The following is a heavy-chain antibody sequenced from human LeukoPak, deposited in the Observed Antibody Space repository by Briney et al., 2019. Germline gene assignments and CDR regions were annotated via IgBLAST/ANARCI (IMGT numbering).Heavy chain of an antibody. V-gene: IGHV3-21*01. CDR1: GFNFKSYT. CDR2: ISATGSYI. CDR3: ARETFCTNTSCSHGEYFDY. J-gene: IGHJ4*02. D-gene: IGHD2-2*01. Sequence: GGSLRLSCAASGFNFKSYTMNWVRQAPGKGLEWVSSISATGSYIYYADSMKGRFTISRENAKNSLYLQMNSLRAEDTAIYYCARETFCTNTSCSHGEYFDYWGQGTLVTVSS.